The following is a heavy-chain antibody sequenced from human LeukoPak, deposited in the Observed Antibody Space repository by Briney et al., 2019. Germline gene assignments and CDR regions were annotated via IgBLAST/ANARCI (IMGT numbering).Heavy chain of an antibody. J-gene: IGHJ4*02. V-gene: IGHV4-38-2*02. Sequence: SETLSLTCTVSDFSINSGYHWGWVRQPPGKGLEWIGSMHHSGSTYYNPSLKSRVTMSTDTSKSQFSLKLSSVTAADTAVYYCARDRSYFTFDYWGQGTLVTVS. CDR2: MHHSGST. CDR3: ARDRSYFTFDY. CDR1: DFSINSGYH. D-gene: IGHD3-10*01.